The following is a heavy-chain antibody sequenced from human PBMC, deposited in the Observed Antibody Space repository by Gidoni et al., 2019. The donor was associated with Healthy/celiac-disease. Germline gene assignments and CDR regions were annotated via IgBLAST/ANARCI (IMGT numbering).Heavy chain of an antibody. V-gene: IGHV3-23*01. J-gene: IGHJ6*02. CDR3: AKFTAYYYYYGMDV. CDR1: GSTFSSYA. CDR2: ISGSGGST. D-gene: IGHD3-16*01. Sequence: EVQLLEYGGGLVQPGGSLRLSCAASGSTFSSYAMSWVRQAPGKGLGWVSAISGSGGSTYYADSVKGRFTISRDNSKNTLYLQMNSLRAEDTAVYYCAKFTAYYYYYGMDVWGQGTTVTVSS.